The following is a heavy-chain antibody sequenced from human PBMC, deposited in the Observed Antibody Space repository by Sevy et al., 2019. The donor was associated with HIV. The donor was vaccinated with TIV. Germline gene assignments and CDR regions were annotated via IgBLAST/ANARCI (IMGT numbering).Heavy chain of an antibody. D-gene: IGHD2-15*01. CDR3: AKRRVQSGLSGGGANYGWDV. Sequence: EGSLRLSCAASGFPFSNYAMSWIHQAPGKGLEWVSTLLGGGSRTYYADSVTGRFTISRDNSKNTLYLQMNSLRADDTTIYYCAKRRVQSGLSGGGANYGWDVCGHGTTVTVSS. CDR2: LLGGGSRT. V-gene: IGHV3-23*01. J-gene: IGHJ6*02. CDR1: GFPFSNYA.